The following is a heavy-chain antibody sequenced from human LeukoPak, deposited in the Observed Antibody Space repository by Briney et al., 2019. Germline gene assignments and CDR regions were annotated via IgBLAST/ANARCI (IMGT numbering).Heavy chain of an antibody. D-gene: IGHD3-3*01. V-gene: IGHV3-30*02. CDR3: AKDPTNYDFWSGYYYYYYYMDV. CDR1: GFTFSSYG. Sequence: GGSLRLSCAASGFTFSSYGMHWVRQAPGKGLEWVAFIRYDGSNKYYADSVKGRFTISRDNSKNTLYLQMNSLRAEDTAVYYCAKDPTNYDFWSGYYYYYYYMDVWGKGTTVTVSS. J-gene: IGHJ6*03. CDR2: IRYDGSNK.